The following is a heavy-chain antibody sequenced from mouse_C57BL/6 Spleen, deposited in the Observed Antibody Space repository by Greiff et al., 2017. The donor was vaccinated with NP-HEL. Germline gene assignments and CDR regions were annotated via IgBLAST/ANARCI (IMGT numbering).Heavy chain of an antibody. D-gene: IGHD2-4*01. V-gene: IGHV1-81*01. CDR3: GYFDYDEAWFAY. J-gene: IGHJ3*01. CDR2: IYPRSGNT. Sequence: QVQLKQSGAELARPGASVKLSCKASGYTFTSYGISWVKQRTGQGLEWIGEIYPRSGNTYYNEKFKGKATLTADKSSSTAYMELRSLTSEDSAVYFCGYFDYDEAWFAYWGQGTLVTVSA. CDR1: GYTFTSYG.